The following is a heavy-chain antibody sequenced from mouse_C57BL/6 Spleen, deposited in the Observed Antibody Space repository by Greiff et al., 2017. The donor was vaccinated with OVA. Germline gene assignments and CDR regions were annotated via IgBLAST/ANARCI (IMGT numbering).Heavy chain of an antibody. J-gene: IGHJ4*01. CDR1: GYTFTSYW. D-gene: IGHD1-1*01. CDR2: IDPSDSET. Sequence: VQLQQPGAELVRPGSSVKLSCKASGYTFTSYWMHWVKQRPIQGLEWIGNIDPSDSETHYNQKFKDKATLTVDKSSSTAYMQLSSLTSEDSAVYYCARSITTVVATPYAMGYWGQGTSVTVSS. V-gene: IGHV1-52*01. CDR3: ARSITTVVATPYAMGY.